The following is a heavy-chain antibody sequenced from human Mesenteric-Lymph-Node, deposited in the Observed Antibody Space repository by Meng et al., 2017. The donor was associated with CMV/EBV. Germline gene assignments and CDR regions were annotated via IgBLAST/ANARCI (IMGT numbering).Heavy chain of an antibody. CDR3: ARGQLLLLS. CDR1: GYTFTTYG. J-gene: IGHJ5*02. V-gene: IGHV1-18*01. CDR2: ISPYNGKT. D-gene: IGHD2-15*01. Sequence: ASVKVSCKASGYTFTTYGISWVRQAPGQGLEWMGWISPYNGKTKHAQNVQGRVTMTTDTSTSTAYMELRSLRSDGTAVYYCARGQLLLLSWGQGTLVTVSS.